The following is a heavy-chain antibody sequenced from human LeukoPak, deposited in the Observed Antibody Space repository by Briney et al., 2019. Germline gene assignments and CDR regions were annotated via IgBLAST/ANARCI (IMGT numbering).Heavy chain of an antibody. Sequence: GSLRLSCAASGFTFSSYAMHWVRQAPGKGLEWIGYIYYSGSTNYNPSLKSRVTISVDTSKNQFSLKLSSVTAADTAVYYCARALYDSSGYYYAGFFDYWGQGTLVTVSS. V-gene: IGHV4-59*01. J-gene: IGHJ4*02. CDR3: ARALYDSSGYYYAGFFDY. CDR1: GFTFSSYA. D-gene: IGHD3-22*01. CDR2: IYYSGST.